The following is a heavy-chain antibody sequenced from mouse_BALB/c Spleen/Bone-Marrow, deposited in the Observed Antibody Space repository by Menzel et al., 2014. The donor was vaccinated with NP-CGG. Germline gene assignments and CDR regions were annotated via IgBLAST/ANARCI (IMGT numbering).Heavy chain of an antibody. CDR1: GYTFTSYY. D-gene: IGHD2-4*01. J-gene: IGHJ3*01. V-gene: IGHV1S81*02. Sequence: VQLQQSGAELVKPGASVKLSCKASGYTFTSYYMYWVKQRPGQGLEWIGGINPSNGGTNFNEKFKSRATLTVDKSSNTAYMQLSSLTSEDSAVYYCTRGDDYDEEFAYWGQGTLVTVSA. CDR2: INPSNGGT. CDR3: TRGDDYDEEFAY.